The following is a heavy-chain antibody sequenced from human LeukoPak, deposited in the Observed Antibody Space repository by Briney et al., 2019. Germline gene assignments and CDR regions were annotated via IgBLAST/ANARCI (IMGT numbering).Heavy chain of an antibody. CDR1: GFTFSNYG. CDR2: INNSGGST. D-gene: IGHD3-10*01. J-gene: IGHJ5*02. CDR3: ARDRSQEFDP. Sequence: GGSLRLSCAASGFTFSNYGMSWVRQAPGKGLEWVSGINNSGGSTYYADSVKGRFTISRDNSRNTLYLQMNSLRAEDTALYYCARDRSQEFDPWGQGALVTVSS. V-gene: IGHV3-23*01.